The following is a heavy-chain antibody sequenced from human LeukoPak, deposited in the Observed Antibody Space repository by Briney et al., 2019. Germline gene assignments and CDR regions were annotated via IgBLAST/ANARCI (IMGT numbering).Heavy chain of an antibody. J-gene: IGHJ4*02. CDR1: GFTFSSYA. CDR2: ISYDGSNK. D-gene: IGHD6-19*01. V-gene: IGHV3-30-3*01. Sequence: GGSLRLSCAASGFTFSSYAMHWVRQAPGKGLEWVAVISYDGSNKYYADSVKGRFTISRDNSKNTLYLQMNSLRAEDTAVYYCLGGAVAGNWGQGTLVTVSS. CDR3: LGGAVAGN.